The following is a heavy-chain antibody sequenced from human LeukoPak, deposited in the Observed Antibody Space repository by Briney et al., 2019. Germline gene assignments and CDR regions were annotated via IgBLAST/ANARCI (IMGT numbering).Heavy chain of an antibody. CDR3: ARGVEYSGSYYHAFDI. CDR2: IYSGGTT. V-gene: IGHV3-53*01. Sequence: GGSLRLSCAASGFTVSRNYMNWVRQAPGKGLEWVSVIYSGGTTYYADSVKGRFTISRDNSKNTLYLQMNTLRAEDTAVYYCARGVEYSGSYYHAFDIWGQGTLVTVSS. CDR1: GFTVSRNY. J-gene: IGHJ3*02. D-gene: IGHD1-26*01.